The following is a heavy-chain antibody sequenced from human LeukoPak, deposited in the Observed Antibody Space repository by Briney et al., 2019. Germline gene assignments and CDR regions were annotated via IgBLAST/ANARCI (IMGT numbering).Heavy chain of an antibody. CDR2: ISTSGSRI. V-gene: IGHV3-48*03. CDR1: GFTFSSHE. J-gene: IGHJ6*03. CDR3: ARDPGPYYYGSGRSMDV. Sequence: PGGSLKLSCAASGFTFSSHEMNWVRQAPGKGLEWVSYISTSGSRIYHADSVKGRFTISRDNAKNSLSLQMNSLRAEDTAVYYCARDPGPYYYGSGRSMDVWGKGTTVTISS. D-gene: IGHD3-10*01.